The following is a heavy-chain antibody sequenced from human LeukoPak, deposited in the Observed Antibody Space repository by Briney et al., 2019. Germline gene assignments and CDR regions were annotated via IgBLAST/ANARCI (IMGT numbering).Heavy chain of an antibody. CDR3: TKEHYYIDSRGPYDY. V-gene: IGHV3-9*01. Sequence: GRSLRLSCAASGFTFDDYAMHWVRQAPGKSLEWVSGISWNSKNIGYADSVKGRFTISRDNAKNSVYLQMNSLRAEDTAFYYCTKEHYYIDSRGPYDYWGQGTLVTVSS. CDR1: GFTFDDYA. D-gene: IGHD3-22*01. CDR2: ISWNSKNI. J-gene: IGHJ4*02.